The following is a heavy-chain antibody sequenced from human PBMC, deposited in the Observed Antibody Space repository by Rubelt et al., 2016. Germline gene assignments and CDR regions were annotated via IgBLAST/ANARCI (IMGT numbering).Heavy chain of an antibody. V-gene: IGHV3-21*01. J-gene: IGHJ4*02. Sequence: SCAASGFTFSSYSMNWVRQAPGKGLEWVSSISSSSSYIYYADSVKGRFTISRDNAKNSLYLQMNSMRAEDTAVYYCARARDYSSPDFGFWGQGTQVTVSS. CDR1: GFTFSSYS. CDR2: ISSSSSYI. D-gene: IGHD6-13*01. CDR3: ARARDYSSPDFGF.